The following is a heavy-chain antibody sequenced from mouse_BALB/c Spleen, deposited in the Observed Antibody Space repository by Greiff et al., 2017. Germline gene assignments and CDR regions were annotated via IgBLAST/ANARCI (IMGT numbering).Heavy chain of an antibody. Sequence: EVKLMESGGGLVQPGGSRKLSCAASGFTFSSFGMHWVRQAPEKGLEWVAYISSGSSTIYYADTVKGRFTISRDNPKNTLFLQMTSLRSEDTAMYYCARIFDGYSWYFDVWGAGTTVTVSS. D-gene: IGHD2-3*01. CDR1: GFTFSSFG. V-gene: IGHV5-17*02. CDR3: ARIFDGYSWYFDV. J-gene: IGHJ1*01. CDR2: ISSGSSTI.